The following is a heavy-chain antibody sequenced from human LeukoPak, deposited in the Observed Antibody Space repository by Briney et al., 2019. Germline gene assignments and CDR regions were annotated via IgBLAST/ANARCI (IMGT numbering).Heavy chain of an antibody. J-gene: IGHJ4*02. D-gene: IGHD7-27*01. CDR3: ASLNWGYAPPNDY. Sequence: SETLSLTCAVYGGSFSGYYWSWSRQPPGKGLEWIGEINHSGSTNYNPSLKSRVTISVDTSKNQFSLKLSSVTAADTAVYYCASLNWGYAPPNDYWGQGTLVTVSS. V-gene: IGHV4-34*01. CDR1: GGSFSGYY. CDR2: INHSGST.